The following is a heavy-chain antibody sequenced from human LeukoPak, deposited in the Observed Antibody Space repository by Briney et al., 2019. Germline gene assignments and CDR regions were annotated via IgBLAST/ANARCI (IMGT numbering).Heavy chain of an antibody. J-gene: IGHJ4*02. D-gene: IGHD3-22*01. Sequence: ASVKVSCKASGYTFNSYGINWVRQAPGQGLEWMGWISAYNGNTKYAQNFQGRVTMTTDTSTTTAYMELRSLRSDDTAVYYCARGDSSGYYYRGDYWGQGTPVTVSS. V-gene: IGHV1-18*01. CDR1: GYTFNSYG. CDR3: ARGDSSGYYYRGDY. CDR2: ISAYNGNT.